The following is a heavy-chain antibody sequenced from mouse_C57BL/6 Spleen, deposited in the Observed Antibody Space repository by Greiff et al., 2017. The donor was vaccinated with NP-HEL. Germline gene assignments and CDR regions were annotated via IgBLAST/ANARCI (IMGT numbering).Heavy chain of an antibody. Sequence: QVQLQQSGPELVKPGASVKISCKASGYAFSSSWMNWVKQRPGKGLEWIGRIYPGDGDTNYNGKFKGKATLTADKSSSTAYMQLSSLTSEDSAVYFCARYYGYDDYAMDYWGQGTSVTVSS. V-gene: IGHV1-82*01. J-gene: IGHJ4*01. CDR1: GYAFSSSW. CDR3: ARYYGYDDYAMDY. D-gene: IGHD2-2*01. CDR2: IYPGDGDT.